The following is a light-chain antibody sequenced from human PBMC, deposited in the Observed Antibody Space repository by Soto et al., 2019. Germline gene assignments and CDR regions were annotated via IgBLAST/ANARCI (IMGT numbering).Light chain of an antibody. CDR2: GAS. V-gene: IGKV3-20*01. CDR3: QHFGSSPPVT. Sequence: SVLTQSPGAQSLSPGDSATLSCRACQSVSGSYVAWYQQRPGLAPRLLVYGASRRATGIPDRFRGSGSGTEFTLTISGLEAEDFAVYFCQHFGSSPPVTFGQGTRLEI. CDR1: QSVSGSY. J-gene: IGKJ5*01.